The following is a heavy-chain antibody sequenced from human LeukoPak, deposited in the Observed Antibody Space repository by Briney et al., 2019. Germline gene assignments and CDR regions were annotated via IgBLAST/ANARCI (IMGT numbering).Heavy chain of an antibody. J-gene: IGHJ4*02. CDR3: ARAGYCSGGSCYDY. D-gene: IGHD2-15*01. CDR1: GGSISSYY. Sequence: SETLSLTCTVSGGSISSYYWSWIRQPPGKGLEWIGYIYYSGSTNYNPSLKSRVTISVDTSKYQFSLKLSSVTAADTAVYYCARAGYCSGGSCYDYWGQGTLVTVSS. CDR2: IYYSGST. V-gene: IGHV4-59*01.